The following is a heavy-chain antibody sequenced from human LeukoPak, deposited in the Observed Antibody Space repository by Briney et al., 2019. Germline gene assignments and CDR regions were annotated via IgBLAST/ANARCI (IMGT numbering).Heavy chain of an antibody. CDR3: ARVDYGGNSDGMDV. CDR2: MSSSSSYI. J-gene: IGHJ6*02. Sequence: GGSLRLSCAASGFTFSSYSMDWVGQAPGKGLEWVSSMSSSSSYIYYADSVKGRFTISRDNAKNSLYLQMNSLRAEDTAVYYCARVDYGGNSDGMDVWGQGTTVTVSS. V-gene: IGHV3-21*01. D-gene: IGHD4-23*01. CDR1: GFTFSSYS.